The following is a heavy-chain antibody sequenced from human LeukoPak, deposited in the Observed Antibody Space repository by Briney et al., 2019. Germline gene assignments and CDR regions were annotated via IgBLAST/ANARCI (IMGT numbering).Heavy chain of an antibody. V-gene: IGHV4-34*01. J-gene: IGHJ4*02. Sequence: PSETLSLTCAVYGGSFSGYYWSWIRQPPGKGLEWIGEINHSGSTNYNPSLKSRVTISVDTSKNQFSLKLSSVTAADTAVYYCARRYSSGWSYWGQGTLVTVSS. CDR3: ARRYSSGWSY. CDR2: INHSGST. D-gene: IGHD6-19*01. CDR1: GGSFSGYY.